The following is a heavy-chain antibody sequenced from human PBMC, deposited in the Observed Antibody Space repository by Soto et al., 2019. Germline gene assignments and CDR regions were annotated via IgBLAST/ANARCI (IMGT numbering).Heavy chain of an antibody. J-gene: IGHJ4*02. CDR3: AREHSRDSSGYYLSY. CDR1: GYTFTSYY. D-gene: IGHD3-22*01. CDR2: INPSGGST. V-gene: IGHV1-46*01. Sequence: VASVKVSCKASGYTFTSYYMHWVRQAPGQGLEWMGIINPSGGSTSYAQKFQGRVTMTRDTSTSTVYMELSSLRSEDTAVYYCAREHSRDSSGYYLSYWGQGTLVTVSS.